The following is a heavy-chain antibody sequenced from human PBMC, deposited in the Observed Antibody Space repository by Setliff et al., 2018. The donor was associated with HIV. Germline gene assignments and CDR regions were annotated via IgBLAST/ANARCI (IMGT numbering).Heavy chain of an antibody. V-gene: IGHV1-8*02. CDR3: APVSSGWFDP. D-gene: IGHD2-2*01. CDR2: MNPNSGNT. J-gene: IGHJ5*02. Sequence: ASVKVSCKASGYTFTSYGISWVRQAPGQGLEWMGWMNPNSGNTGYAQQFQGRVTMTEDTSTDTAYMELTSLRSEDTAMYYCAPVSSGWFDPWGQGTLVTVSS. CDR1: GYTFTSYG.